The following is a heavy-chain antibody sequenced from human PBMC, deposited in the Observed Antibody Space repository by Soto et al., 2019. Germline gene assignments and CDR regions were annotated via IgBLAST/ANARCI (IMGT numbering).Heavy chain of an antibody. CDR2: ISSSGSTI. V-gene: IGHV3-48*03. CDR3: ARSEVVTAIYSPPAEYFQH. J-gene: IGHJ1*01. CDR1: GFTFSSYE. Sequence: PEGSLRLSCAASGFTFSSYEMNWVRQAPGKGLEWVSYISSSGSTIYYADSVKGRFTISRDNAKHSLYLQMNSLRAEDTAVYYCARSEVVTAIYSPPAEYFQHWGQGTLVTVSS. D-gene: IGHD2-21*02.